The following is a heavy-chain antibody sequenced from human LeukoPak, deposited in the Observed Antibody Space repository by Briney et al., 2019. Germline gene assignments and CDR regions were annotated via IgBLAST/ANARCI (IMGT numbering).Heavy chain of an antibody. V-gene: IGHV1-2*02. CDR3: ARSYSSPRSIAAAGGDWFDP. CDR1: GYTFTGYY. D-gene: IGHD6-13*01. J-gene: IGHJ5*02. CDR2: INPNGGGT. Sequence: ASVKVSCKASGYTFTGYYMHWVRQAPGQGLEWMGWINPNGGGTNYAQKFQGRVTMTRDTSISTAYMELSRLRSDDTAVYYCARSYSSPRSIAAAGGDWFDPWGQGTLVTVSS.